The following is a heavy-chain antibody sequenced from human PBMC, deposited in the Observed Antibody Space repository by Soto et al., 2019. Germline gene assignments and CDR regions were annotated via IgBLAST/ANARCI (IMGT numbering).Heavy chain of an antibody. CDR3: AKGQGSTRDYYYYGMAV. V-gene: IGHV3-23*01. J-gene: IGHJ6*02. CDR2: ISGSGGST. D-gene: IGHD6-13*01. CDR1: GFTFSSYA. Sequence: PGGSLRLSCAASGFTFSSYAMSWVRQAPGKGLEWVSAISGSGGSTYYADSVKGRFTISRDNSKNTLYLQMNSLRAEDTAVYFCAKGQGSTRDYYYYGMAVWGQGTTVTVSS.